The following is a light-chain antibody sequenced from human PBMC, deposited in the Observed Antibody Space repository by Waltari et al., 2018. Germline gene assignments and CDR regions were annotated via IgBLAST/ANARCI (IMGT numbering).Light chain of an antibody. Sequence: IQMTQSPSALPASVGDRVTISCRASQNIYSNLAWYQQKPGKAPKLLIYAASSLQSGIPSRFSGSGSGTDFTLTISSLQPEDSAAYYCQHYYDNPWTFGQGTKVEIK. CDR1: QNIYSN. J-gene: IGKJ1*01. CDR2: AAS. V-gene: IGKV1-6*01. CDR3: QHYYDNPWT.